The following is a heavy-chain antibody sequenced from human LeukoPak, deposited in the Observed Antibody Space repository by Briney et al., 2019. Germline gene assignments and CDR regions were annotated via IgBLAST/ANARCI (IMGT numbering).Heavy chain of an antibody. Sequence: SETLSLTCAVYGGSFGGYYWSWIRQPPGKGLEWIGEINHSGSTNYNPSLKSRVTISVDTSKNQFSLKLSSVTAADTAVYYCARGMRDYYDRSGHSWGQGTLVTVSS. D-gene: IGHD3-22*01. V-gene: IGHV4-34*01. CDR1: GGSFGGYY. CDR2: INHSGST. CDR3: ARGMRDYYDRSGHS. J-gene: IGHJ4*02.